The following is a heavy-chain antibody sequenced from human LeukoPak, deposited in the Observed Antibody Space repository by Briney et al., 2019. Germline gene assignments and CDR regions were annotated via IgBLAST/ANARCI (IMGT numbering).Heavy chain of an antibody. CDR1: GFTFSNYW. CDR3: AAGPAGNGHLSSY. Sequence: PGGSLRLSCAASGFTFSNYWLHWVRQVPGKGLMWVSRINGDGNRPNYADSVKGRFTISRDNAKNTLYLQMNSLRAEDSAVYYCAAGPAGNGHLSSYWGQGTRVTVSS. D-gene: IGHD1-1*01. J-gene: IGHJ4*02. CDR2: INGDGNRP. V-gene: IGHV3-74*01.